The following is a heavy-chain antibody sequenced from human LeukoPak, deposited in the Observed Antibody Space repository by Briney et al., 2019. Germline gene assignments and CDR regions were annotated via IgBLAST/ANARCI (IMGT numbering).Heavy chain of an antibody. CDR2: ISGNGVST. J-gene: IGHJ3*02. CDR1: GFTFSAYA. CDR3: ARARSSYGYGDAFDI. D-gene: IGHD5-18*01. Sequence: QPGGSLRLSCAASGFTFSAYAMIWVRQAPGKGLEWVSGISGNGVSTYYADSVKGRFTISRDNSKNTLYLQMNSLRAEDTAVYYCARARSSYGYGDAFDIWGQGTMVTVSS. V-gene: IGHV3-23*01.